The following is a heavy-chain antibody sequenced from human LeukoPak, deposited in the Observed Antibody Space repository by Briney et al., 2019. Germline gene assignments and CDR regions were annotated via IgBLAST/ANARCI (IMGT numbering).Heavy chain of an antibody. CDR1: GFTFSSYA. D-gene: IGHD3-22*01. V-gene: IGHV3-23*01. Sequence: GGSLRLSCAASGFTFSSYAMSWVRQAPGKGLEWVSATSGSGGSTYYADSVKGRFTISRDNSENTLYLQMNSLRAEDTAVYYCAKGPDSGGPNWFDPWGQGTLVTVSS. J-gene: IGHJ5*02. CDR2: TSGSGGST. CDR3: AKGPDSGGPNWFDP.